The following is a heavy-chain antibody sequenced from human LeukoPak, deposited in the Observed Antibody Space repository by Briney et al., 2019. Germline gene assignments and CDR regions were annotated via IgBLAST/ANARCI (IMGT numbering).Heavy chain of an antibody. CDR1: GFTFSNAW. Sequence: GGSLRLSCAASGFTFSNAWMSWVRQAPGKGLEWVGRIKSKTDGGTTDYAAPVKGRFTISRDDSKNTLYLQVNSLKTEDTAVYYCTTAPNIVVVPAATPWGQGTLVTVSS. CDR2: IKSKTDGGTT. V-gene: IGHV3-15*01. D-gene: IGHD2-2*01. J-gene: IGHJ5*02. CDR3: TTAPNIVVVPAATP.